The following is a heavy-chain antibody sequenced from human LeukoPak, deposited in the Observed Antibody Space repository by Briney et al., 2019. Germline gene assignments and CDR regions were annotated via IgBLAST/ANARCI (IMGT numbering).Heavy chain of an antibody. J-gene: IGHJ4*02. Sequence: PGGSLRLSCAASGFTFRSYGMHWVRQAPGKGLEWVAFIRYDGNNKYYADSVKGRLTISRDNSKNTVYLQMNSLRAEDTAVYYCAKDPTHFRVWDDYDNTRLNYWSQGTLVTVSS. V-gene: IGHV3-30*02. D-gene: IGHD3-22*01. CDR2: IRYDGNNK. CDR3: AKDPTHFRVWDDYDNTRLNY. CDR1: GFTFRSYG.